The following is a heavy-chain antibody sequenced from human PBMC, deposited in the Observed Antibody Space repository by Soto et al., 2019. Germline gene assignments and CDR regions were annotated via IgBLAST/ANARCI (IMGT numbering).Heavy chain of an antibody. D-gene: IGHD1-1*01. V-gene: IGHV1-69*01. CDR2: IIPIFGTA. Sequence: QVQLVQSGAEVKKPGSSVKVSCKASGGTFSSYAISWVRQAPGQGLEWMGGIIPIFGTANYAQKFQGRVTITADESTSTAYMELSSLRSEDTAGYYCARCTNWNPLVYYFDYWGQGTLVTVSS. J-gene: IGHJ4*02. CDR3: ARCTNWNPLVYYFDY. CDR1: GGTFSSYA.